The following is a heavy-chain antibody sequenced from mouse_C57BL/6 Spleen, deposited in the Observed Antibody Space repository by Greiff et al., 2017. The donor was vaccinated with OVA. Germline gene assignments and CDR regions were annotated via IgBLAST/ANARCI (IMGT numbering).Heavy chain of an antibody. J-gene: IGHJ4*01. CDR2: ISYDGSN. Sequence: EVKLQESGPGLVKPSQSLSLTCSVTGYSITSGYYWHWIRQFPGNKLEWMGYISYDGSNNYNPSLKNRISITRDTSKNQFFLKLNSVTTEDTATYYCARYYYGSSYDAMDYWGQGTSVTVSS. D-gene: IGHD1-1*01. CDR1: GYSITSGYY. V-gene: IGHV3-6*01. CDR3: ARYYYGSSYDAMDY.